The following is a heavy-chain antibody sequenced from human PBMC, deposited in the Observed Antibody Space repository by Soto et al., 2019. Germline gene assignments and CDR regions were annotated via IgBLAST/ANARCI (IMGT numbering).Heavy chain of an antibody. V-gene: IGHV2-5*02. D-gene: IGHD3-3*01. J-gene: IGHJ4*02. Sequence: QITLKESGPTVVKPTETLTLTCTFSGFSLTTSGVGVGWVRQSPGKAPEWLERIYWDDDKRYSTSLNSRLIITKDTSKNQVVLTMANVDPADTATYYCAHRVLRTVFGLVTTTAIYFDFWGPGTPVVVSS. CDR3: AHRVLRTVFGLVTTTAIYFDF. CDR2: IYWDDDK. CDR1: GFSLTTSGVG.